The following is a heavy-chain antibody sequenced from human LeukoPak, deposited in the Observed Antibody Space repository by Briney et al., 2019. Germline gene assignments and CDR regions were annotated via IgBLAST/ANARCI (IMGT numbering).Heavy chain of an antibody. CDR2: ISSNGGST. J-gene: IGHJ4*02. D-gene: IGHD6-19*01. Sequence: GGSLRLSCAASGFTFSSYAMHWVRQAPGKGLEYVSAISSNGGSTYYANSVKGRFTISRDNSKNTLYLQMGSLRAEDTAVYYCARSSGWWSLDYWGQGTLVTVSS. CDR1: GFTFSSYA. V-gene: IGHV3-64*01. CDR3: ARSSGWWSLDY.